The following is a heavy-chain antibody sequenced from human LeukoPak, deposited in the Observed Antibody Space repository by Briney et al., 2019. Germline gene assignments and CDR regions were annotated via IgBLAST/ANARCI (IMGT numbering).Heavy chain of an antibody. CDR2: IYYSGST. CDR3: ARHKDYYYSYMDV. V-gene: IGHV4-38-2*02. CDR1: GYSISSGYY. J-gene: IGHJ6*03. Sequence: SETLSLTCTVSGYSISSGYYWGWIRQPPGKGLEWIGTIYYSGSTYYNPSLTSRVTISVDTSKNQFSLKLSSVTAADTAVYYCARHKDYYYSYMDVWGKGTTVTVSS.